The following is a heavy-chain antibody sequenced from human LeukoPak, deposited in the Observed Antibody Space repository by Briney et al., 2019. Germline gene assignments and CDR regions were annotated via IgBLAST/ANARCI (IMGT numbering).Heavy chain of an antibody. Sequence: SETLSLTCTVSGGSISNYYWSWIRQPPGKGLEWIGYIYYSGSTNYNPSLKSRVTMSVDTSKNQFSLKLSSVTAADTAVYYCARGLRSISSWYGDAFDIWGQGTMVTVSS. CDR2: IYYSGST. V-gene: IGHV4-59*12. J-gene: IGHJ3*02. CDR3: ARGLRSISSWYGDAFDI. D-gene: IGHD6-13*01. CDR1: GGSISNYY.